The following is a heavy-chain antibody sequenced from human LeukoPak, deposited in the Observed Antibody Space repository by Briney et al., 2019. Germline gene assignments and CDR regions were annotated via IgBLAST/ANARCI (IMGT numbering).Heavy chain of an antibody. V-gene: IGHV1-18*01. CDR2: ISAYNGNT. Sequence: ASVTVSCKASGGTFSSYAISWVRQAPGQGLEWMGWISAYNGNTNYAQKLQGRVTMTTDTSTSTAYMELRSLRSDDTAVYYCARYRDGDYWGQGTLVTVSS. CDR1: GGTFSSYA. J-gene: IGHJ4*02. CDR3: ARYRDGDY.